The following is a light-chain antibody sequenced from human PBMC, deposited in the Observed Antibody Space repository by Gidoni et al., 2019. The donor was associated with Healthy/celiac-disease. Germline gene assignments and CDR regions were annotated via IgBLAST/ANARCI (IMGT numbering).Light chain of an antibody. Sequence: DIQLTHSPSSLSASVGDRVTITCRASQSISSYLNWYQQKPGKAPKLLIYAASSLQSGVPSRFSGSGSGTDFTLTISSLQPEDFATYYCQQSYSTPQTFGPGTKVEIK. V-gene: IGKV1-39*01. CDR1: QSISSY. CDR3: QQSYSTPQT. CDR2: AAS. J-gene: IGKJ3*01.